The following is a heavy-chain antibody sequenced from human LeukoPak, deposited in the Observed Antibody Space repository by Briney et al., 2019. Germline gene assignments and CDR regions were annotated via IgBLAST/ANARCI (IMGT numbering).Heavy chain of an antibody. CDR1: GFTFSSYA. D-gene: IGHD3-9*01. J-gene: IGHJ4*02. CDR3: AKDAGKILRYFDSTV. CDR2: ISGGGGST. Sequence: GGSLRLSCAASGFTFSSYAMSWVRQAPGKGLEWVSAISGGGGSTYYADSVKGRFTISRDNSKNTLYLQMNSLRAEDTAVYYCAKDAGKILRYFDSTVWGQGTLVTVSS. V-gene: IGHV3-23*01.